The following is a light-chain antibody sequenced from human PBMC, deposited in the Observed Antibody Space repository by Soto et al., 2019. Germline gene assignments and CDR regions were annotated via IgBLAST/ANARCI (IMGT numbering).Light chain of an antibody. CDR1: SSDVGGYNY. J-gene: IGLJ1*01. CDR2: DVT. CDR3: SSYTSSSTPYV. Sequence: QSVLTQPASVSGPPGQSITISCTGTSSDVGGYNYVSWYQQHPVKAPKLMIYDVTNRPSGVSGRFSGSKSGNTASLTISGLQAEDEADYYCSSYTSSSTPYVFGTGTKVTVL. V-gene: IGLV2-14*01.